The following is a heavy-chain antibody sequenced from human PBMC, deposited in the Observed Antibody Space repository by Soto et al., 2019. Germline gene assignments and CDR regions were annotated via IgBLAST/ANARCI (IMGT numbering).Heavy chain of an antibody. V-gene: IGHV1-69*01. J-gene: IGHJ4*02. D-gene: IGHD6-19*01. CDR3: ARPKGTYSSCYYYFDF. CDR2: IIPLFGTA. CDR1: GGTFSTYA. Sequence: QVQLEQSGAEVKQPGSSVKVSCKTSGGTFSTYAINWVRQAPGQGLEWMGAIIPLFGTADYSQKFQGRVTITADESTSTAYMELSSLISDDTAVYFCARPKGTYSSCYYYFDFWGQGTLVTVSS.